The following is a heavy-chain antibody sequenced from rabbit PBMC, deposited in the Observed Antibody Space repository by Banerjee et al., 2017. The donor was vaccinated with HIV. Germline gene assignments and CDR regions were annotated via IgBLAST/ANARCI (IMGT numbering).Heavy chain of an antibody. Sequence: QEQLVESGGDLVQPEGSLTLTCKASGLDFSSSYWICWVRQAPGKGLEWIGCIYTGSGVTYYASWAKGRFTISKTSSTTVTLQLNSLTAADTATYFCASGYSDIYFNLWGQGTLVTVS. CDR1: GLDFSSSYW. D-gene: IGHD1-1*01. CDR3: ASGYSDIYFNL. J-gene: IGHJ4*01. CDR2: IYTGSGVT. V-gene: IGHV1S45*01.